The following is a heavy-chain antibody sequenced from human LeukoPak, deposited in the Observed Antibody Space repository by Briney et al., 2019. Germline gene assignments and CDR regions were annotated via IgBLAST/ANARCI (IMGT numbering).Heavy chain of an antibody. CDR1: GFSFGAYT. J-gene: IGHJ4*02. CDR3: TRFYSESSSWALDY. V-gene: IGHV3-49*04. Sequence: QAGGSLRLSCTVSGFSFGAYTMSWVRQAPGKGLEWGGFIRSKAYGGTTEYAASVKGRFTISGDDSKTIAYLQMNSLKTEDTAVYYCTRFYSESSSWALDYWGQGTLVTVSS. D-gene: IGHD1-26*01. CDR2: IRSKAYGGTT.